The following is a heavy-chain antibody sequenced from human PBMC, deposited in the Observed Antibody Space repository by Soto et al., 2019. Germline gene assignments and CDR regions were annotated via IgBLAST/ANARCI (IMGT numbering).Heavy chain of an antibody. Sequence: SETLSLTCAVSGGSISSGGYSWSWIRQPPGKGLEWIGYIYHSGSTYYNPSLKSRVTISVDRSKNQFSLKLSSVTAADAAVYYCARATMVRGVWSPGYYYGMDVWGQGTTVTVSS. V-gene: IGHV4-30-2*01. CDR1: GGSISSGGYS. CDR3: ARATMVRGVWSPGYYYGMDV. CDR2: IYHSGST. J-gene: IGHJ6*02. D-gene: IGHD3-10*01.